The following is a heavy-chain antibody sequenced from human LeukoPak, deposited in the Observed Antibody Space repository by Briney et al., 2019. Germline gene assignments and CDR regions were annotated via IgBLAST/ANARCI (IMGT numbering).Heavy chain of an antibody. Sequence: GGSLRLSCAASGFTFSSYAMSWVRQAPGKGLEWVSAISGSPGSTYYADSVKGRFTISRDNSKNTLYLQMNSLRAEDTAVYYCAKEGRWEVGANREYYFDYWGQGTLVTVSS. CDR3: AKEGRWEVGANREYYFDY. CDR1: GFTFSSYA. J-gene: IGHJ4*02. CDR2: ISGSPGST. V-gene: IGHV3-23*01. D-gene: IGHD1-26*01.